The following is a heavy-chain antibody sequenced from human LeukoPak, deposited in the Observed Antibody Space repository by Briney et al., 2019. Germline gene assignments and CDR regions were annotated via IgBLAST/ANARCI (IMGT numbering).Heavy chain of an antibody. CDR3: ARAWSGGSSLGP. V-gene: IGHV3-21*01. CDR1: GFTFSSYS. CDR2: ISSSSSYI. Sequence: GGSLRLSCAASGFTFSSYSMNWVRQAPGKGLEWVSSISSSSSYIYYADSVKGRFTISRDNAKNSLYLQMNSLRAEDTAVYYCARAWSGGSSLGPWGQGTLVTVSS. D-gene: IGHD1-26*01. J-gene: IGHJ5*02.